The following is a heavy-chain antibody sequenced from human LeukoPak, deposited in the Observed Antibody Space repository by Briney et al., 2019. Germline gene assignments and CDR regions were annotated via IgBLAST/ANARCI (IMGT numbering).Heavy chain of an antibody. V-gene: IGHV1-18*01. CDR2: ISAYNGNT. J-gene: IGHJ4*02. Sequence: ASVKVSCKASGYTFTSYGISWVRQAPGQGLEWMGWISAYNGNTNYAQKLQGGVTMTTDTPTSTAYMELRSLRSDDTAVYYCARVVGAFVVVPAAIDYWGQGTLVTVSS. CDR1: GYTFTSYG. D-gene: IGHD2-2*01. CDR3: ARVVGAFVVVPAAIDY.